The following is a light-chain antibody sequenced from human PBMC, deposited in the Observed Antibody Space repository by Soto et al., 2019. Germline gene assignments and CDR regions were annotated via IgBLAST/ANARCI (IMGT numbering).Light chain of an antibody. V-gene: IGLV2-8*01. Sequence: QSVLTQPPSASGSPGQSVTISCTGTSSDVGGYNYVSWYQQHPGKAPKLMIYEVSKRPSGVPDRFSGSKSGNTASLTVSGLQAEDEADYYCSSYAGSNNFDVFGTGTKVTV. J-gene: IGLJ1*01. CDR3: SSYAGSNNFDV. CDR2: EVS. CDR1: SSDVGGYNY.